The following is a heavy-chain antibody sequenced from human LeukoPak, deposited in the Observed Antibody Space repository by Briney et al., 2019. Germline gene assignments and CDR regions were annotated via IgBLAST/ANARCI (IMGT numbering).Heavy chain of an antibody. Sequence: SKTLSLTCAVYGGSFSGYYWSWIRQPPGKGLEWIGEINHSGSTNYNPSLKSRVTISVDTSKNQFSLKLSSVTAADTAVYYCARGALDGFTMVPFDYWGQGTLVTVSS. CDR1: GGSFSGYY. CDR3: ARGALDGFTMVPFDY. J-gene: IGHJ4*02. V-gene: IGHV4-34*01. D-gene: IGHD3-10*01. CDR2: INHSGST.